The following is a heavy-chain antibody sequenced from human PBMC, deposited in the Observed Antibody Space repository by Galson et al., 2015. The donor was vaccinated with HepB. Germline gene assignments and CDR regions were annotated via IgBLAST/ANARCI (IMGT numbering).Heavy chain of an antibody. CDR1: GGSISSYY. J-gene: IGHJ6*03. CDR2: IYYSGST. D-gene: IGHD3-10*01. Sequence: ETLSLTCTVAGGSISSYYWSWIRQPPGKGLEWIGYIYYSGSTNYNPSLKSRVTISVDTSKNQFSLKMSSVTAADTAVYYCARLRGSGPYYYYYMDVWGKGTTVTVSS. V-gene: IGHV4-59*08. CDR3: ARLRGSGPYYYYYMDV.